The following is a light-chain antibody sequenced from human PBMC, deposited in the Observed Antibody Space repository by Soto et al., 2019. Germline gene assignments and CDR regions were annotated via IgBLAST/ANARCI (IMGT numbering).Light chain of an antibody. V-gene: IGKV1-5*01. CDR1: QTIVSW. J-gene: IGKJ1*01. CDR2: DVS. Sequence: DIQMTQSPSTLSASVGDRVTITCRASQTIVSWLAWYQQKPGKAPKALIYDVSSLESGVPSRFSGSGSGTEFTLTISSLQPDDFSSYYCQQYSSYPTWTLGQGTKVDIK. CDR3: QQYSSYPTWT.